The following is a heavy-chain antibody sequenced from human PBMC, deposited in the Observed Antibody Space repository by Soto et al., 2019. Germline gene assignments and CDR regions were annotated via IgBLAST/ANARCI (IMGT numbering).Heavy chain of an antibody. CDR3: ARLRCTTSTCYNLVAFDV. CDR1: GGSISNSSYY. Sequence: SETLSLTCTVSGGSISNSSYYWGWIRQPPGKGLEWVGNIHYDGTTYYNPSLKTRVTISVDTSKNQFSLNLSSVTATDTAVYYCARLRCTTSTCYNLVAFDVWGQGTVVTVSS. J-gene: IGHJ3*01. D-gene: IGHD2-2*02. V-gene: IGHV4-39*01. CDR2: IHYDGTT.